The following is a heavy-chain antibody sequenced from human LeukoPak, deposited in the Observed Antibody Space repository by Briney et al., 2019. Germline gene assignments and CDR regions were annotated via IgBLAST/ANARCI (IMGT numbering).Heavy chain of an antibody. CDR3: ARDLGLSFYFDY. CDR1: RFTFSSYS. Sequence: PGGSLRLSCAASRFTFSSYSMNWVRQAPGKGLEWVSSISSSSSYIYYADSVKGRFTISRDNAKNSLYLQMNSLRAGDTAVYYCARDLGLSFYFDYWGQGTLVTVSS. J-gene: IGHJ4*02. CDR2: ISSSSSYI. V-gene: IGHV3-21*01.